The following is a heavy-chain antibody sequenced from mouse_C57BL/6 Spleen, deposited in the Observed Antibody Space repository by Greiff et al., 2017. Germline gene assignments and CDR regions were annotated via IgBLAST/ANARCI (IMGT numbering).Heavy chain of an antibody. CDR3: ATRGVYYYGSSWMDY. J-gene: IGHJ4*01. CDR1: GYAFSSSW. Sequence: QVQLQQSGPELVKPGASVKISCKASGYAFSSSWMNWVKQRPGKGLEWIGRIYPGDGDTNYNGKFKGKATLTADKSSSTAYMQLSSLTSEDSAVYFCATRGVYYYGSSWMDYWGQGTSVTVSS. CDR2: IYPGDGDT. V-gene: IGHV1-82*01. D-gene: IGHD1-1*01.